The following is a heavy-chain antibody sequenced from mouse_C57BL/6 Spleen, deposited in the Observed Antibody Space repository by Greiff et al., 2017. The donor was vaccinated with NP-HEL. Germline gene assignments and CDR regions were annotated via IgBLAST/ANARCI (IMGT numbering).Heavy chain of an antibody. CDR2: ISSGSSTI. CDR1: GFTFSDYG. Sequence: EVQLVESGGGLVKPGGSLKLSCAASGFTFSDYGMHWVRQAPEKGLEWVAYISSGSSTIYYADTVKGRFTISRDNAKNTLFLQMTSLRSEDTAMYYCARRAITRAMDYWGQGTSVTVSS. J-gene: IGHJ4*01. D-gene: IGHD2-4*01. V-gene: IGHV5-17*01. CDR3: ARRAITRAMDY.